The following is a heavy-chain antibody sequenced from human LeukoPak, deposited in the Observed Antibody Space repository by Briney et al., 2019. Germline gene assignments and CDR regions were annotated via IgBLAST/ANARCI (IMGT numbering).Heavy chain of an antibody. Sequence: ASVKVSCKASGGTFSSYAISWVRQAPGQGLEWIGGIIPIFGTANYAQKFQGRVTITTDESTSTAYMELSSLRSEETAVYYCASLGYCSGGSCYFWGQGTLVTVSS. V-gene: IGHV1-69*05. CDR2: IIPIFGTA. D-gene: IGHD2-15*01. CDR3: ASLGYCSGGSCYF. J-gene: IGHJ4*02. CDR1: GGTFSSYA.